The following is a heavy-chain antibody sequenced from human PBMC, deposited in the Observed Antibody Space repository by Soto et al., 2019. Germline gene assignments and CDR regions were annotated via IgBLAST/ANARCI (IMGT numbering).Heavy chain of an antibody. D-gene: IGHD3-3*01. CDR1: GFSLTTSGVG. V-gene: IGHV2-5*02. Sequence: QITLNESGPTQVKPRQTLTLTCTFSGFSLTTSGVGVGWIRQSPGKAPEWLALIYWDDDKRYSPSLKSRLTITKDTSKIQVVLTMADLDAAERATYYCAHRVLRTVFGLVTTTAIYFDFWGQETPVAVSS. CDR2: IYWDDDK. J-gene: IGHJ4*02. CDR3: AHRVLRTVFGLVTTTAIYFDF.